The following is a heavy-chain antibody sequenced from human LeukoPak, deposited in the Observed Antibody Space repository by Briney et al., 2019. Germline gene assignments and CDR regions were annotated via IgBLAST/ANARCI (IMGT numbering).Heavy chain of an antibody. Sequence: ASVKVSCKASGYTFTSYYMHWVRQAPGQGLEWMGIINPSGGSTTYAQKFQGRVTLTRDTPTGTVYMELSSLRSEDTAVYYCARSLLTDYWGQGTLVTVSS. CDR1: GYTFTSYY. V-gene: IGHV1-46*01. CDR2: INPSGGST. CDR3: ARSLLTDY. J-gene: IGHJ4*02.